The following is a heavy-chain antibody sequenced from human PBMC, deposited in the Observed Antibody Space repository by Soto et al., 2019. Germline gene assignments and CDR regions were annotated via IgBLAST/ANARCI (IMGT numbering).Heavy chain of an antibody. CDR1: GFTFDDYA. V-gene: IGHV3-9*01. Sequence: DVQLVESGGGLVQPGRSLRLSCVASGFTFDDYAMHWVRQAPGKGLEWVSGITWSSDKIAYGDAVKGRFTISRDNARNSLYLQMNSLRAEDTALYYCAKYDFWSGFDYWGQGTLVTVSS. D-gene: IGHD3-3*01. CDR3: AKYDFWSGFDY. CDR2: ITWSSDKI. J-gene: IGHJ4*02.